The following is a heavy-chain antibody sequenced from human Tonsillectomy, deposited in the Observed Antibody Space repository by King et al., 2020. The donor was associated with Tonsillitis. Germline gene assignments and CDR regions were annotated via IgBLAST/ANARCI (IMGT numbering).Heavy chain of an antibody. J-gene: IGHJ4*02. D-gene: IGHD5-12*01. CDR2: IKQDGSEK. V-gene: IGHV3-7*01. Sequence: QLVQSGGGLVQPGGSLRLSCAASGFTFSSYWMSWVRQAPGKGLEWVANIKQDGSEKYYVDSVKGRFTISRDNAKNSLYLQMNSLRAEDTAVYYCAREFPGWLRRLNLPQCLDYWGQGTLVTVSS. CDR1: GFTFSSYW. CDR3: AREFPGWLRRLNLPQCLDY.